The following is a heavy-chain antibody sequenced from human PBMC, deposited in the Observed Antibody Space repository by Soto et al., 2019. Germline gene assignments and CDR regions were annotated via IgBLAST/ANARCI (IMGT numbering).Heavy chain of an antibody. D-gene: IGHD1-1*01. Sequence: QVQLRESGPGLVKPSETLSLTCNVSGGPISGYYWNWVRQPAGKGLEWIGRIYSAGTTDLNPSLKSRVIMSVDTSSNQFFLKLLSVTAADTAVYYCAANWRGAYEGLFDLWGQGTTVTVSS. J-gene: IGHJ3*01. CDR3: AANWRGAYEGLFDL. CDR1: GGPISGYY. V-gene: IGHV4-4*07. CDR2: IYSAGTT.